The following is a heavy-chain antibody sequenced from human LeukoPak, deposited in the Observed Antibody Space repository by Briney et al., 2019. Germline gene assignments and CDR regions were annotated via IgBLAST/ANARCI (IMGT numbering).Heavy chain of an antibody. Sequence: PSETLSLTCTVSGGSISSSYYYWGWIRQPPGRGLEWIGSIYSSGSTYYNPSLKSRVTISVDTSKNQSSLKLSSVTAADRAVYYCARHYGPWGQGTLVTVSS. CDR2: IYSSGST. D-gene: IGHD4-17*01. V-gene: IGHV4-39*01. CDR1: GGSISSSYYY. CDR3: ARHYGP. J-gene: IGHJ5*02.